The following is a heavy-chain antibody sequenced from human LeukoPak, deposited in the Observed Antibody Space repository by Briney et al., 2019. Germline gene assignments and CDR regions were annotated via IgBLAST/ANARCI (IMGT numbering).Heavy chain of an antibody. Sequence: TGGALRLSCAASGFTFSSSGMHWVRQAPGKGLEWVANIKQDGSEKYYVDSVKGRFTISRDNAKNSLYLQMNSLRAEDTAVYYCARDRRAYDFWSGYHDYWGQGTLVTVSS. CDR1: GFTFSSSG. CDR3: ARDRRAYDFWSGYHDY. J-gene: IGHJ4*02. D-gene: IGHD3-3*01. CDR2: IKQDGSEK. V-gene: IGHV3-7*01.